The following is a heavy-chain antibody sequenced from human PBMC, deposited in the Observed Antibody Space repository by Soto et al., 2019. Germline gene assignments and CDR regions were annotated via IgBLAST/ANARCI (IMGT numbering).Heavy chain of an antibody. CDR1: GFTFSGSA. CDR3: TRHGGVSGQLVLYY. D-gene: IGHD6-13*01. V-gene: IGHV3-73*02. Sequence: EVQLVESGGGLVQPGGSLKLSCAASGFTFSGSAMHWVRQASGKGLEWVGRIRSKANSYETAYAASVKGRFTISRDDSKNTAYLQMNSLKTEDTAVYYCTRHGGVSGQLVLYYWGQGTLVTVSS. CDR2: IRSKANSYET. J-gene: IGHJ4*02.